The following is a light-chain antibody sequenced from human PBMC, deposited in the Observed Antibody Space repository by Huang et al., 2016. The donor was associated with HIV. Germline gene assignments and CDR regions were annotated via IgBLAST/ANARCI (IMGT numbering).Light chain of an antibody. Sequence: DIVLTQSPATLSLSPGERATLACRASQSVSSYLAWYQQKPGQAPRLLIYEASNRATGIPARFSGSGSGTDFTLTISSLEPEDFAVYYCQQRSNWRTFGQGTRLEIK. CDR3: QQRSNWRT. CDR2: EAS. J-gene: IGKJ5*01. CDR1: QSVSSY. V-gene: IGKV3-11*01.